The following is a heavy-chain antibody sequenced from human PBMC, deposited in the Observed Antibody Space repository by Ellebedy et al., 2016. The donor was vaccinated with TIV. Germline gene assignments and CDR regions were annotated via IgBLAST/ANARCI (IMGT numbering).Heavy chain of an antibody. CDR2: IGQRGNER. D-gene: IGHD2-2*01. J-gene: IGHJ6*03. V-gene: IGHV3-7*01. Sequence: GGSLRLSCAASGFIFNNFWMSWVRQAPGKGLEWVANIGQRGNERFYVDSVKGRFTISRDDAKNSLYLQMNSLRAEDTAVYYCARVSCGSDSCSRFEFTMPYYYMDVWGKGTTVTVSS. CDR1: GFIFNNFW. CDR3: ARVSCGSDSCSRFEFTMPYYYMDV.